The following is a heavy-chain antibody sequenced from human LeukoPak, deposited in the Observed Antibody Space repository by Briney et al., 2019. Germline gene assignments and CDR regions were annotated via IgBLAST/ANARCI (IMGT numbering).Heavy chain of an antibody. V-gene: IGHV3-48*03. J-gene: IGHJ6*04. Sequence: PGGSLRLSCAASGFTFSSYEMNWVRQAPGKGLEWVSYISSSGSTIYYADSVKGRFTISRDNAKNSLYLQMNSLRAEDTAVYYCARDRLLLWFGELSNYYYYGMDAWGKGTTVTVST. CDR3: ARDRLLLWFGELSNYYYYGMDA. CDR2: ISSSGSTI. CDR1: GFTFSSYE. D-gene: IGHD3-10*01.